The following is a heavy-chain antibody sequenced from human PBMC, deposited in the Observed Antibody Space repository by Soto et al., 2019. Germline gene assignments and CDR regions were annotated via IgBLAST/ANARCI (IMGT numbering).Heavy chain of an antibody. J-gene: IGHJ5*02. CDR3: PRAQFGSDRYTLDPCDP. CDR2: TYYRSKWCN. CDR1: GDSVSSNSAA. D-gene: IGHD2-15*01. V-gene: IGHV6-1*01. Sequence: PSQTLSLTCAISGDSVSSNSAAWNWIRQSPSRGLEWLGRTYYRSKWCNDYAISVKSRITINPDTSKNQFSLQLSSAIPEATAVYSCPRAQFGSDRYTLDPCDPCRKGTRGTVAS.